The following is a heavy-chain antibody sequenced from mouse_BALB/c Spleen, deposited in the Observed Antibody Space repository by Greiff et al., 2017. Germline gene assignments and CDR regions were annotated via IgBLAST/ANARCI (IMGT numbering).Heavy chain of an antibody. V-gene: IGHV5-6*02. CDR3: ASVYYGRDYAMDY. Sequence: DVKLVESGGDLVKPGGSLKLSCAASGFTFSSYGMSWVRQTPDKRLEWVATISSGGSYTYYPDSVKGRFTISRDNAKNTLYLQMSSLKSEDTAMYYCASVYYGRDYAMDYWGQGTSVTVSS. CDR1: GFTFSSYG. D-gene: IGHD1-2*01. CDR2: ISSGGSYT. J-gene: IGHJ4*01.